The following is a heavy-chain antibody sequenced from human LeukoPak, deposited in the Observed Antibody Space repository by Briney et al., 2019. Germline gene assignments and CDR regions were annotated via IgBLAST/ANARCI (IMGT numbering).Heavy chain of an antibody. CDR2: ISSSSSTI. Sequence: GGSLRLSCAASGFTFSSYSMNWVRQAPGKGLEWVSYISSSSSTIYYADSVKGRFTISRDNAKNSLYLQMNSLRAEDTAVYYCARVGVVVPAAADTASAHYYMDVWGKGTTVTVSS. D-gene: IGHD2-2*01. V-gene: IGHV3-48*01. CDR3: ARVGVVVPAAADTASAHYYMDV. J-gene: IGHJ6*03. CDR1: GFTFSSYS.